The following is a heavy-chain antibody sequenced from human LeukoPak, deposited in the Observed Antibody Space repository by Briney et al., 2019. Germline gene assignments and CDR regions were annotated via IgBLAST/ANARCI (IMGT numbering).Heavy chain of an antibody. CDR3: ARAYYYGSGVDAFDI. CDR2: IYPGDSDT. Sequence: GESLKISCKGSGYSFTSYWIGWVRQMPGKGLEWMGIIYPGDSDTRYSPSFQGQVTISADKSISTAYLQWSSLKASDTAMYYCARAYYYGSGVDAFDIWGQGTIVTVSS. CDR1: GYSFTSYW. D-gene: IGHD3-10*01. V-gene: IGHV5-51*01. J-gene: IGHJ3*02.